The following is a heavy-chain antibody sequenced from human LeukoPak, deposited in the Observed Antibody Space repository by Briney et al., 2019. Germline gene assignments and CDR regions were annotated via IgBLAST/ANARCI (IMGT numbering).Heavy chain of an antibody. V-gene: IGHV4-38-2*02. CDR3: ARSSTVTTYPRFDD. J-gene: IGHJ4*02. D-gene: IGHD4-17*01. CDR1: GYSISSGYY. Sequence: SETLSLTCTVSGYSISSGYYWGWIRQPPGKGLEWIGSIFHSGSIYYNPSLKSRLTISVDTSKNQFSLKLSSVTAADTAVYYCARSSTVTTYPRFDDWGQGTLVTVSS. CDR2: IFHSGSI.